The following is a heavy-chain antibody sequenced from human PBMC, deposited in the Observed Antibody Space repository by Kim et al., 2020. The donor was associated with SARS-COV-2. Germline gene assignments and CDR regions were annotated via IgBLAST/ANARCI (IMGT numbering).Heavy chain of an antibody. V-gene: IGHV3-15*01. CDR3: TTDYGDSSLRGY. D-gene: IGHD4-17*01. J-gene: IGHJ4*02. Sequence: AYAAPVKGRFSISRDDSKNTVYLQMNSLKTEDTAVYYCTTDYGDSSLRGYWGQGTLVTVSS.